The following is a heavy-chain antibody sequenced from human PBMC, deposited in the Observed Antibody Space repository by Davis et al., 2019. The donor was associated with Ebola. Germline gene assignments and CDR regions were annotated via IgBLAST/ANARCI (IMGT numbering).Heavy chain of an antibody. D-gene: IGHD2-15*01. CDR3: ARGWGYCSGVTCFHYYYGMDV. V-gene: IGHV1-18*01. J-gene: IGHJ6*02. CDR2: ISAYNGNT. CDR1: GYTFTSYG. Sequence: ASVKVSCKASGYTFTSYGISWVRQAPGQGLEWMGWISAYNGNTNYAQKFQGRVTITADKSTSTAYMALSSLRSEDTAVYYCARGWGYCSGVTCFHYYYGMDVWGQGTTVTVSS.